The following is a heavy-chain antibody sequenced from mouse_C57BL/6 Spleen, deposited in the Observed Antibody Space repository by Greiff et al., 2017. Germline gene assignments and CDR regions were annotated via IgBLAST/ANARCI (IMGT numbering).Heavy chain of an antibody. Sequence: EVMLVESEGGLVQPGSSMKLSCTASGFTFSDYYMAWVRQVPEKGLEWVANINYDGSSTYYLDSLKSRFIISRDNAKNILYLQMSSLKSEDTATYYCARDRYYGTSYYFDYWGQGTTLTVSS. J-gene: IGHJ2*01. CDR1: GFTFSDYY. CDR3: ARDRYYGTSYYFDY. D-gene: IGHD2-1*01. V-gene: IGHV5-16*01. CDR2: INYDGSST.